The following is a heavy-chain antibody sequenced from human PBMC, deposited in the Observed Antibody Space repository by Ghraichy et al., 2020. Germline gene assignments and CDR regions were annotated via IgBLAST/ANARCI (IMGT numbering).Heavy chain of an antibody. J-gene: IGHJ4*02. V-gene: IGHV1-69*02. CDR3: ARGAGYCGGDCYSGLLDY. CDR2: IIPILGIA. D-gene: IGHD2-21*02. Sequence: SVKVSCKASGGTFSSYTISWVRQAPGQGLEWMGRIIPILGIANYAQKFQGRVTITADKSTSTAYMELSSLRSEDTAVYYCARGAGYCGGDCYSGLLDYWGQGTLVTVSS. CDR1: GGTFSSYT.